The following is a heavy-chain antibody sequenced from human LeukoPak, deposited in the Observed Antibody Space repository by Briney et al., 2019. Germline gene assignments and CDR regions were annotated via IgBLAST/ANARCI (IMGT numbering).Heavy chain of an antibody. Sequence: SETLSLTCTVSGASITAHYWSWIRQPPGKALEFIGYVYHTGITKYNPSINSRVTMSVDTSKNQFSLKLTSVTAADTAVYYCAKTARLPESWGQGTLVTVSS. CDR2: VYHTGIT. J-gene: IGHJ5*02. CDR1: GASITAHY. D-gene: IGHD5-18*01. V-gene: IGHV4-59*08. CDR3: AKTARLPES.